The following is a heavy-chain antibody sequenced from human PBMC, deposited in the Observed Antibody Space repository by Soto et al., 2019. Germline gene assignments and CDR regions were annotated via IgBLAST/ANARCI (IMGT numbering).Heavy chain of an antibody. CDR1: GGSISGHY. D-gene: IGHD1-26*01. CDR2: VHYSGST. Sequence: SETLSLTCTVSGGSISGHYCSWIRQPPGKGLEWIGYVHYSGSTNYNPSLESRVSISVDTSKNQISLKLNSVTAADTAVYYCARHKWVKNLFDPWGQGTLVTVSS. CDR3: ARHKWVKNLFDP. J-gene: IGHJ5*02. V-gene: IGHV4-59*08.